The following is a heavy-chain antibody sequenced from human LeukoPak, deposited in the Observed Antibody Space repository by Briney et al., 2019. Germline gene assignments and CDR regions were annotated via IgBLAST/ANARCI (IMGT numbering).Heavy chain of an antibody. CDR1: GFTVSNNY. CDR2: IFSHGET. CDR3: ARDPPAVSINTYA. Sequence: GGSLRLSCAASGFTVSNNYMNWVRQAPGKGLEWVSLIFSHGETSYADSVKGRFTISRDNSKNTLYLQMNGLRVEDTAVYYCARDPPAVSINTYAWGQGTLVTVSS. V-gene: IGHV3-66*01. J-gene: IGHJ4*02. D-gene: IGHD2-8*01.